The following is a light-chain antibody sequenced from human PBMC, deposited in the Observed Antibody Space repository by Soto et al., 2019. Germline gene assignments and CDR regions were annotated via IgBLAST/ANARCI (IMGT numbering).Light chain of an antibody. CDR3: AAWDDSLKAWV. V-gene: IGLV1-44*01. CDR2: SNN. Sequence: QAVVTQPPSASGTPGQRVTISCSGSSSNIGISAVNWYQHLPGTAPKVLIYSNNQRPSGVPDRFSGSKSGTSASLAISGLQSGDEADYLCAAWDDSLKAWVFGGGTKLTVL. J-gene: IGLJ3*02. CDR1: SSNIGISA.